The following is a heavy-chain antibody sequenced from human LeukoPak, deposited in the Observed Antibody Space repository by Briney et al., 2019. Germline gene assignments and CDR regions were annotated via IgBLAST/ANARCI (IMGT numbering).Heavy chain of an antibody. J-gene: IGHJ4*02. CDR2: LYRSGST. D-gene: IGHD3-22*01. CDR3: ARGSGQAPSYSDSSGYDY. CDR1: GFSVNYNY. Sequence: GVSVRLSCAASGFSVNYNYMSWVRQAPGKGLEWVSVLYRSGSTYYADSVKGRFSISRDYSKNTLYLHMNSVRTEDTAVYCCARGSGQAPSYSDSSGYDYWGQGTLVTVSS. V-gene: IGHV3-66*02.